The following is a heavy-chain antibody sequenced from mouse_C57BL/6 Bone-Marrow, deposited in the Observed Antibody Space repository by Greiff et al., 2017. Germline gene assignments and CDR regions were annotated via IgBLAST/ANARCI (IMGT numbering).Heavy chain of an antibody. V-gene: IGHV5-9*01. Sequence: EVQVVESGGGLVKPGGSLKLSCAASGFTFSSYTMSWVRQTPEKRLEWVATISGGGGNTYYPDSVKGRFTISRDNAKNTLYLQMSSLRSEDTALYYCARRGLRLYYAMDYWGQGTSVTVSS. D-gene: IGHD2-4*01. CDR1: GFTFSSYT. J-gene: IGHJ4*01. CDR3: ARRGLRLYYAMDY. CDR2: ISGGGGNT.